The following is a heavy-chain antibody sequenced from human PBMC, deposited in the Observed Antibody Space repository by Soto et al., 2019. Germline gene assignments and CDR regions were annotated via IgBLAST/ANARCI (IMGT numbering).Heavy chain of an antibody. J-gene: IGHJ4*02. CDR1: GFTFSSYA. D-gene: IGHD6-6*01. CDR2: ISASGAYT. Sequence: GGSLRLSCAASGFTFSSYAVSWARQTPGKGLEWVSTISASGAYTYYADSVKGRFTISRDNSKNTLYLQMRSLRAGDTATYYCAKEVIAARPYYFDYWGQGXLVTVYS. V-gene: IGHV3-23*01. CDR3: AKEVIAARPYYFDY.